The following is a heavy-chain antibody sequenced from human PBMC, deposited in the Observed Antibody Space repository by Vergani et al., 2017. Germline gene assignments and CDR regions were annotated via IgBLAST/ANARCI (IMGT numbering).Heavy chain of an antibody. V-gene: IGHV3-23*01. CDR2: ISGSGVSA. Sequence: EVHLLESGGGLVQPAGSLRLTCEASELTFINYAMNWVRQAPGKGLKWVPGISGSGVSAYYTDSVKGWCTISRDNSKNMLFLQMNNLRTEDTAIYYCAKQYFVSGNYLFDYWGQGTLVTVSS. J-gene: IGHJ4*02. CDR3: AKQYFVSGNYLFDY. CDR1: ELTFINYA. D-gene: IGHD3-9*01.